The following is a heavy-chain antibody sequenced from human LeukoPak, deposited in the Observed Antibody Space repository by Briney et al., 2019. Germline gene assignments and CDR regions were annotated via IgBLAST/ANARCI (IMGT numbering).Heavy chain of an antibody. V-gene: IGHV4-61*01. CDR2: IYYSGST. CDR1: GGSVSSGSYY. D-gene: IGHD3-10*01. Sequence: SETLSLTCTVSGGSVSSGSYYWSWIRQPPGKGLEWIGDIYYSGSTNYNPSLKSRVTISVDTSKNQFSLKLSSVTAADTAVYYCARDPVWYYYGSGSENAFDIWGQGTMVTVSS. J-gene: IGHJ3*02. CDR3: ARDPVWYYYGSGSENAFDI.